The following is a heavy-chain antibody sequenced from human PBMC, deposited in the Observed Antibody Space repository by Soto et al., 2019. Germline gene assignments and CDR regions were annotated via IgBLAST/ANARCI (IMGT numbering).Heavy chain of an antibody. J-gene: IGHJ4*02. CDR3: GSGDPLQDH. Sequence: ALSLTGSVYGGSFSGYYWSWIRQPPRKWLEWIGKINHSGSTKYSPSLKSRVTISVDTSKKQFSLKLSSVTAADMAVYFCGSGDPLQDHWGKGTRATV. CDR1: GGSFSGYY. V-gene: IGHV4-34*01. D-gene: IGHD4-4*01. CDR2: INHSGST.